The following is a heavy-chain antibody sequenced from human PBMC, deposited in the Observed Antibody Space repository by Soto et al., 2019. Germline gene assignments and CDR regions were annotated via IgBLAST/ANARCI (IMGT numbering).Heavy chain of an antibody. J-gene: IGHJ4*02. CDR1: GGSISSGGYS. CDR2: IYHSGST. Sequence: PSETLSLTCAVSGGSISSGGYSWSWIRQPPGKGLEWIGYIYHSGSTYYNPSLKSRVTISVDRSKNQFSLKLSSVTAADTAVYYCARGTFGVVINFDYWGQGTLVTVSS. D-gene: IGHD3-3*01. V-gene: IGHV4-30-2*01. CDR3: ARGTFGVVINFDY.